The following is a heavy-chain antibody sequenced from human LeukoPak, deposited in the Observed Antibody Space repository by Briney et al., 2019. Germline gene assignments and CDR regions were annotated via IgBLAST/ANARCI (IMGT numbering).Heavy chain of an antibody. CDR1: GGSISSYY. CDR3: ARESGYYDVLTGYYNQNWFDP. J-gene: IGHJ5*02. CDR2: INHSGST. V-gene: IGHV4-34*01. D-gene: IGHD3-9*01. Sequence: SETLSLTCTVSGGSISSYYWSWIRQPPGKGLEWIGEINHSGSTNYNPSPKSRVTISVDTSKNQFSLKLTSVTAADTAVFYCARESGYYDVLTGYYNQNWFDPWGQGTLVTVSS.